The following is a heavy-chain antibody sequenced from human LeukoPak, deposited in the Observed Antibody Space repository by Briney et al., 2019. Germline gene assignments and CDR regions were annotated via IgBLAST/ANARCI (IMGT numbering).Heavy chain of an antibody. D-gene: IGHD4-23*01. Sequence: ASVKVSCKASGGTFSSYAISWVRQAPGQGLEWMGWINPDNGDTNYAQKFQGRVTVTRDTSISTAYMELNRLRSDDTAVYYCARDHYGGEQKTNAHYCGMDVWGQGTTVTVSS. CDR2: INPDNGDT. CDR1: GGTFSSYA. V-gene: IGHV1-2*02. J-gene: IGHJ6*02. CDR3: ARDHYGGEQKTNAHYCGMDV.